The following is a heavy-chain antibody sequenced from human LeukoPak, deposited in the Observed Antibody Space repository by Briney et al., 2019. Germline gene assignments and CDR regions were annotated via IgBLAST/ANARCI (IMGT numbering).Heavy chain of an antibody. CDR3: ARAGAKNYGLSDH. CDR2: VNPDGRVT. CDR1: GFTFSTYW. J-gene: IGHJ4*02. Sequence: GGSLRLSCAASGFTFSTYWMHWVRQAPGKGLVWVSRVNPDGRVTNYADSVKGRFTISRDNAENTVYLQMNGLRAEDAAVYYCARAGAKNYGLSDHWGQGNLVTVSS. V-gene: IGHV3-74*01. D-gene: IGHD3-10*01.